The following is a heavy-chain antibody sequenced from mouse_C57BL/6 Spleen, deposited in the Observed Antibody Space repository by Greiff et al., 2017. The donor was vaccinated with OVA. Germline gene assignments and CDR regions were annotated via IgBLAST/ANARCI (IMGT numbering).Heavy chain of an antibody. CDR2: IDPSDSYT. V-gene: IGHV1-59*01. CDR3: ARGRGIVEAMDY. D-gene: IGHD1-1*01. J-gene: IGHJ4*01. Sequence: QVQLKQPGAELVRPGTSVKLSCKASGYTFTSYWMHWVKQRPGQGLEWIGVIDPSDSYTNYNQKFKGKATLTVDTSSSTAYMQLSSLTSEDAAVYYCARGRGIVEAMDYWGQGTSVTVSS. CDR1: GYTFTSYW.